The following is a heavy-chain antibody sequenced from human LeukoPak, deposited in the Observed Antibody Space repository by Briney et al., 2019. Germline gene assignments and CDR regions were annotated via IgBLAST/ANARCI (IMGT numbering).Heavy chain of an antibody. D-gene: IGHD6-13*01. CDR3: ARVVIPLYSSSRFDY. V-gene: IGHV1-18*01. CDR2: IHAYNGYT. J-gene: IGHJ4*02. CDR1: GYTFTSFG. Sequence: GASLNVSCKASGYTFTSFGINCVRQAPGQGLEWIRLIHAYNGYTNYAQELQGRVTVTTDTSTSTAYMELGSLRSDDTAVYYCARVVIPLYSSSRFDYWGQGTLVTVSS.